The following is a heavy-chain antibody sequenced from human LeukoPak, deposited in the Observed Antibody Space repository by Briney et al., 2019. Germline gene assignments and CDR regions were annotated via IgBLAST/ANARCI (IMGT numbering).Heavy chain of an antibody. V-gene: IGHV4-34*01. D-gene: IGHD3-16*01. CDR3: ARNRDYDR. Sequence: KPSETLSLTCAVYGGSFRGYYWSWVRQPPGKGLEWIGEINHSGSNNYNPSLESRVTISVDKSKNQFSLKLRSVTAADTAVYYCARNRDYDRWGQGTLVTVSS. J-gene: IGHJ5*02. CDR2: INHSGSN. CDR1: GGSFRGYY.